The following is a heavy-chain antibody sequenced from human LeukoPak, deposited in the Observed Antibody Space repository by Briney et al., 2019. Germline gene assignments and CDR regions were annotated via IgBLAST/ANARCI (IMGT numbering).Heavy chain of an antibody. CDR3: ARCSDIVVLPAAMSPDFDY. CDR2: ISAYNGNT. J-gene: IGHJ4*02. Sequence: ASVKVSCKASGYTFTSYGFSWVRQAPGQGLEWMGWISAYNGNTNYAQKLQGRVTMTTDTYTSTAYMELRSLRSDDTAVYYCARCSDIVVLPAAMSPDFDYWGQGTLVTVSS. V-gene: IGHV1-18*04. CDR1: GYTFTSYG. D-gene: IGHD2-2*01.